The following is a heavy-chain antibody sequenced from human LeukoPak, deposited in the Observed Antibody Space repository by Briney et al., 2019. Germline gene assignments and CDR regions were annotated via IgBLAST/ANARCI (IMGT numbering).Heavy chain of an antibody. D-gene: IGHD1-26*01. Sequence: ASVKVSCQASGDSFITFGISWVRQAPGHGLECMGYISGPSDDINYADNFQDRLTMTTDTSTSTAYMELRSLTSDDTAVYCCARDWDGRSDCFDPWGQGTLVIVSS. CDR3: ARDWDGRSDCFDP. CDR2: ISGPSDDI. V-gene: IGHV1-18*01. J-gene: IGHJ5*02. CDR1: GDSFITFG.